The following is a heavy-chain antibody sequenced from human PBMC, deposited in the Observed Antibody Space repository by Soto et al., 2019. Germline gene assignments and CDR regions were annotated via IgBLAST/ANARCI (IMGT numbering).Heavy chain of an antibody. CDR3: PTDRYGSGNYYFDY. D-gene: IGHD3-10*01. J-gene: IGHJ4*02. Sequence: AWVTDSCTVSRYTLSDFSMHWVRPAAGKGPEGLGGFEPEDGETIYAQKCQGRVTMPEDTSADTAYMELSSLRSEDTAVYDCPTDRYGSGNYYFDYWGQGTLVTVSS. CDR1: RYTLSDFS. CDR2: FEPEDGET. V-gene: IGHV1-24*01.